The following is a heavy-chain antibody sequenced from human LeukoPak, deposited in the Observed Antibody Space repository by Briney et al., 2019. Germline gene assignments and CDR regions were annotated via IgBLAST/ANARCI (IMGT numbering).Heavy chain of an antibody. J-gene: IGHJ4*02. CDR2: ITSSGGST. V-gene: IGHV3-23*01. D-gene: IGHD3-22*01. Sequence: VGSLRLSSAASGFTFCEYAITSVRQAPGKGLEWVSVITSSGGSTSYADSVEGRFTISRDNSKNTLYLQMNSLRAEDTAIYYCAKRGDSRSFDYWGQGTLVTVSS. CDR3: AKRGDSRSFDY. CDR1: GFTFCEYA.